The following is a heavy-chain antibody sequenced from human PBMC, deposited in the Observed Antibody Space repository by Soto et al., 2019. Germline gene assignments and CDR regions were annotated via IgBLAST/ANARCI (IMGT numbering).Heavy chain of an antibody. CDR1: RLTFSNYA. D-gene: IGHD1-26*01. Sequence: PGGSLRLSCAASRLTFSNYALNWVRQAPGKGLEWVSAISGSGGSTYYADSVKGRFTISRDNSKNTLYLQMNSLRAEDTAVYYCARRGSGSYYDYWGQGTLVTVSS. J-gene: IGHJ4*02. V-gene: IGHV3-23*01. CDR2: ISGSGGST. CDR3: ARRGSGSYYDY.